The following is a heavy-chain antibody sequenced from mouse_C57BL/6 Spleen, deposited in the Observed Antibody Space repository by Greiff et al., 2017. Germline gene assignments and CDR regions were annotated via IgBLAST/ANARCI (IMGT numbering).Heavy chain of an antibody. Sequence: QVQLQQSGAELVRPGTSVKVSCKASGYAFTNYLMDWVKQRPGQGLEWIGVINPGTGGTNYNEKFKGKDTLTVDKSSSTAYMQLSSLTSEDSAVYFWGRRYYGSRSYAMVYWGQGTSVTVSS. CDR3: GRRYYGSRSYAMVY. CDR1: GYAFTNYL. CDR2: INPGTGGT. V-gene: IGHV1-54*01. J-gene: IGHJ4*01. D-gene: IGHD1-1*01.